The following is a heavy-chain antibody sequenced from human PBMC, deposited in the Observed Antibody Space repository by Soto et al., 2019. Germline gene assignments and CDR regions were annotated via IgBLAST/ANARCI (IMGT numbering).Heavy chain of an antibody. Sequence: GASVKVSCKASGYTFTSYGISWVRQAPGQGLEWMGWINAYNGNTKYSQKFQGRVTITRDTSASTAYMELSSLRSEDTAVYYCASSYGDYGYYYYGMDVWGQGTTVTVPS. CDR3: ASSYGDYGYYYYGMDV. D-gene: IGHD4-17*01. CDR2: INAYNGNT. V-gene: IGHV1-18*01. J-gene: IGHJ6*02. CDR1: GYTFTSYG.